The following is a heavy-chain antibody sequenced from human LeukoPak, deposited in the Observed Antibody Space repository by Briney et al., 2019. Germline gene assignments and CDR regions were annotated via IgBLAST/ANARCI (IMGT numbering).Heavy chain of an antibody. CDR3: ARPYCSSTSCYDWDDY. J-gene: IGHJ4*02. CDR1: GGSFSGYY. CDR2: INHSGST. D-gene: IGHD2-2*01. Sequence: SEILSLTCAVYGGSFSGYYWSWIRQPPGKGLEWIGEINHSGSTNYNPSLKSRVTISVDTSKNQFSLKLSSVTAADTAVYYCARPYCSSTSCYDWDDYWGQGTLVTVSS. V-gene: IGHV4-34*01.